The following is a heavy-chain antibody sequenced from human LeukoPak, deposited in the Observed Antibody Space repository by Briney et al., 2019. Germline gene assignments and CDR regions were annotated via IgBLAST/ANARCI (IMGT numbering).Heavy chain of an antibody. CDR1: GFTFSSYW. D-gene: IGHD2-2*01. CDR2: IKQDGNEK. J-gene: IGHJ4*02. Sequence: GGSLRLSCAASGFTFSSYWMSWVRQAPGKGLEWVANIKQDGNEKYYLDSVKGRFTISRDNAKNSLYLQMNSLRDEDTAVYYCGRDRIAERSTGWRVDYWAQGTLVTVSS. V-gene: IGHV3-7*01. CDR3: GRDRIAERSTGWRVDY.